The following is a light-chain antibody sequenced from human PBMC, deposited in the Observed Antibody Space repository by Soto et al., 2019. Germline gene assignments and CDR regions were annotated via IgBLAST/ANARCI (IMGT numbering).Light chain of an antibody. Sequence: DIQMTQSPSSLSASVGDRVTITCRASQTFSSYLNWYQHKPGKAPKLLIYAASSFQSGVPSRFSGSGSGTDFTLTISSLQPEDFATYYCQQSYSSPYTFGQGTKLEI. CDR3: QQSYSSPYT. J-gene: IGKJ2*01. V-gene: IGKV1-39*01. CDR1: QTFSSY. CDR2: AAS.